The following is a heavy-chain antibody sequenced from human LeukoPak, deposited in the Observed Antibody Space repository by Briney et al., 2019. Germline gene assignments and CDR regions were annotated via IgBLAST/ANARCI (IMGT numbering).Heavy chain of an antibody. CDR2: MNPNSGNT. V-gene: IGHV1-8*03. D-gene: IGHD3-3*01. Sequence: ASVKVSCKASGYTFTSYDINWVRQATGQGLEWMGWMNPNSGNTGYAQKFQGRVTITRNTSISTAYMELSSLRSEDTAVYYCARGDFWSGYTRSHAFDIWGQGTMVTVSS. CDR3: ARGDFWSGYTRSHAFDI. J-gene: IGHJ3*02. CDR1: GYTFTSYD.